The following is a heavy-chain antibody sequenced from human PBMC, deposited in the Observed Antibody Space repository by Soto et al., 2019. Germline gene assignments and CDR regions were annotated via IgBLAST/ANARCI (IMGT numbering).Heavy chain of an antibody. V-gene: IGHV1-69*12. D-gene: IGHD3-3*01. CDR3: ARDTRGYYDFWSGYLAFDY. J-gene: IGHJ4*02. CDR1: GGTFSSYA. Sequence: QVQLVQSEAEVKKPGSSVKVSCKASGGTFSSYAISWVRQAPGQGLEWMGGIIPIFGTANYAQKFQGRVTITADESTSTAYMELSSLRSEDTAVYYCARDTRGYYDFWSGYLAFDYWGQGTLVTVSS. CDR2: IIPIFGTA.